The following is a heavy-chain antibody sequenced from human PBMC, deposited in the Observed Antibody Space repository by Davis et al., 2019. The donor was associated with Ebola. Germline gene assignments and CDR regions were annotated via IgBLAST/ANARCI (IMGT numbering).Heavy chain of an antibody. CDR2: ITTYNGNT. CDR1: GYPFTTYG. V-gene: IGHV1-18*01. D-gene: IGHD6-13*01. J-gene: IGHJ4*02. CDR3: GRDRSSSYFLDY. Sequence: ASVKVSCKASGYPFTTYGISWVRQAPGQGLEWMGWITTYNGNTNYAQKFQGRVTMTMDTSSSTAYMELRSLRSDDTAVYYCGRDRSSSYFLDYWGQGTVVNVSS.